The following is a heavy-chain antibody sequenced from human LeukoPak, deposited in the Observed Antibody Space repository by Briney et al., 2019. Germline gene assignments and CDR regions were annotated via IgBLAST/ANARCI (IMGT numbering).Heavy chain of an antibody. Sequence: SQTLSLTCAVYGGSFSGYYWSWIRQPPGKGLEWIGEINHSGSTNYNPSLKSRVTISVDTSKNQFSLKLSSVTAADTAVYYCASSAVAGDDYWGQGTLVTVSS. J-gene: IGHJ4*02. CDR3: ASSAVAGDDY. D-gene: IGHD6-19*01. CDR1: GGSFSGYY. V-gene: IGHV4-34*01. CDR2: INHSGST.